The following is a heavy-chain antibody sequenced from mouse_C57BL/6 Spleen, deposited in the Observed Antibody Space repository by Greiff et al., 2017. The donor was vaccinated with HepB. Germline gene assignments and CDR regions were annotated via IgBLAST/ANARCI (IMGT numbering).Heavy chain of an antibody. D-gene: IGHD1-1*01. Sequence: QVQLQQPGAELVKPGASVKLSCKASGYTFTSYWMHWVKQRPGQGLEWIGMIHPNSGSTNYNEKFKSKATLTVDKSSSTAYMQLSSLTSEDSAVYDCARVDYGSSPYAMDYWGQGTSVTVSS. CDR2: IHPNSGST. CDR1: GYTFTSYW. V-gene: IGHV1-64*01. CDR3: ARVDYGSSPYAMDY. J-gene: IGHJ4*01.